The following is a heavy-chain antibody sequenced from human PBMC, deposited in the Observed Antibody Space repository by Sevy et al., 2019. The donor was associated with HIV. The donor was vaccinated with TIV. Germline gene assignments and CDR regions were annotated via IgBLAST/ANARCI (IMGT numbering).Heavy chain of an antibody. Sequence: GGSLRLSCAASGFTFINYGMYWVRQAPGKGLEWVAFVSSDGSNKYYVESVKGRFTISRDNSKNTLYLQMNSLRPEDRAVYYCARDAQRLPLGELSRIPSARGGMDVWGQGTAVTVSS. D-gene: IGHD3-16*02. CDR3: ARDAQRLPLGELSRIPSARGGMDV. V-gene: IGHV3-33*07. CDR2: VSSDGSNK. CDR1: GFTFINYG. J-gene: IGHJ6*02.